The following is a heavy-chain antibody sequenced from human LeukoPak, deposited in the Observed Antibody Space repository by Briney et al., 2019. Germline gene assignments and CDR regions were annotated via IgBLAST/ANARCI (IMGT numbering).Heavy chain of an antibody. CDR3: AKDGTYGSGNFDY. Sequence: KVSCKASGYTFPTYGISWVRQAPGQGLEWMGWINAYNGNTNYAQKLQGRVTMTTDTSTSTAYMEVRSLRSDDTAVYYCAKDGTYGSGNFDYWGQGTLVTVSS. CDR2: INAYNGNT. V-gene: IGHV1-18*01. D-gene: IGHD3-10*01. CDR1: GYTFPTYG. J-gene: IGHJ4*02.